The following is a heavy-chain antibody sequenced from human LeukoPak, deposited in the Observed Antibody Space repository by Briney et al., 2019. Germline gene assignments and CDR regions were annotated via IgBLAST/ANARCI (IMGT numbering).Heavy chain of an antibody. J-gene: IGHJ4*02. Sequence: GGSLRLSCAASGFTFRNYGMHWVRQAPGKGLEWVTFIRYDRSNKYYADSVKGRFTISRDNSKNTLYLQMNSLRAEDTAVYYCAKDGSVVIPFFDYWGQGTLVTVSS. D-gene: IGHD3-22*01. CDR2: IRYDRSNK. V-gene: IGHV3-30*02. CDR1: GFTFRNYG. CDR3: AKDGSVVIPFFDY.